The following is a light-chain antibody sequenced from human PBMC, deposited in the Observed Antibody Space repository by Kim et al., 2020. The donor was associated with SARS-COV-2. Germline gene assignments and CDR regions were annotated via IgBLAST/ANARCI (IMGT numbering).Light chain of an antibody. CDR1: RSVSSNY. J-gene: IGKJ4*01. V-gene: IGKV3D-20*01. CDR2: DAS. Sequence: PAGETATPCCGASRSVSSNYVAWYQQKPGLAPRLLISDASNRATGIPDRITGSGSGTEFTLTISRLEPEDFAVYYCQQYGSSPLTFGGGTKVDIK. CDR3: QQYGSSPLT.